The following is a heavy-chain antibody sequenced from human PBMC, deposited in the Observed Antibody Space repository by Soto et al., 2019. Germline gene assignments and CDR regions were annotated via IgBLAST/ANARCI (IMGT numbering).Heavy chain of an antibody. CDR2: IYYGGTT. D-gene: IGHD6-13*01. Sequence: EMQLVETGGGLIQPGGSLRLSCAASGFSVSSDQMSWVRQAPGKGLEWISVIYYGGTTYYADSVQGRFTVSRDTSKNTLYLQMNDLRPDDTAVYYCAREAAGFDIWGQGTMVTVSS. V-gene: IGHV3-53*02. CDR3: AREAAGFDI. CDR1: GFSVSSDQ. J-gene: IGHJ3*02.